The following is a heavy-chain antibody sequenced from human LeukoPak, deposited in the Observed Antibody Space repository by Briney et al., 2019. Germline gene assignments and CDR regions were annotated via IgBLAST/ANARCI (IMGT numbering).Heavy chain of an antibody. CDR3: ATYRQVLLPFES. J-gene: IGHJ4*02. D-gene: IGHD2-8*02. Sequence: GRSLRLSCTASGFTFGDYVMSWVRQPPGKWLEWVSSIFPSGGEIHYADSVRGRFTISRDNSKSTLSLQMNSLRAEDTAIYYCATYRQVLLPFESWGQGTLVTVSS. V-gene: IGHV3-23*01. CDR2: IFPSGGEI. CDR1: GFTFGDYV.